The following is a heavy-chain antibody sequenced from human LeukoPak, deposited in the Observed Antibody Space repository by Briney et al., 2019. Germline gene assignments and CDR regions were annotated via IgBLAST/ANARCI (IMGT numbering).Heavy chain of an antibody. D-gene: IGHD1-26*01. CDR2: ISSTSTFI. V-gene: IGHV3-21*04. CDR1: GFTFSRYS. J-gene: IGHJ2*01. Sequence: AGGSLRLSCAASGFTFSRYSMNWVRQAPGKGLEWVASISSTSTFIYSADSVKGRFTISRDNSKNTLYLQMNSLRAEDTAVYYCAKGDVVAATSSFFDLWGRGTLVTVSS. CDR3: AKGDVVAATSSFFDL.